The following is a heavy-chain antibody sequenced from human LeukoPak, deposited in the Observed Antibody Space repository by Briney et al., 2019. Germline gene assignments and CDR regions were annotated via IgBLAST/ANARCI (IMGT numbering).Heavy chain of an antibody. CDR2: ISSGSYI. Sequence: PGGSLRLSCAASGFTFSTFGMILVRRAPGKGLEWVSSISSGSYIYYADAVKARFTISRDNARNSLYLQMNSLRADDTAVYYCARLMFIAVGNWYFDLWGRGTLVTVSS. V-gene: IGHV3-21*01. CDR3: ARLMFIAVGNWYFDL. CDR1: GFTFSTFG. D-gene: IGHD6-19*01. J-gene: IGHJ2*01.